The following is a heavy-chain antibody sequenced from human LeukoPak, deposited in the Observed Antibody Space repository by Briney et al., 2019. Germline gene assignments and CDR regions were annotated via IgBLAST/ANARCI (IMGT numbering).Heavy chain of an antibody. V-gene: IGHV4-4*02. CDR2: GRLDGRT. CDR3: AREGGFYRPLDY. D-gene: IGHD3-3*01. J-gene: IGHJ4*02. CDR1: GGSVTSTNW. Sequence: SETLSLTSDAPGGSVTSTNWWPWVRQPPGLGLAWTGEGRLDGRTNYNPSLKSRLIMSVDLPENHISLKLTSVTAADTAVYYCAREGGFYRPLDYSGQGTLVTVSS.